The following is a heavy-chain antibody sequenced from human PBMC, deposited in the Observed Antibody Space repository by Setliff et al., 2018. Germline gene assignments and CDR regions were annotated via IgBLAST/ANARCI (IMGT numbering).Heavy chain of an antibody. CDR2: IYYRGTT. Sequence: TLSLTCTVSGDSLNSGVYYWAWIRQSPGKGLEWIGRIYYRGTTYYNASLKSRVTMSVDTAQNQFSLRLSSVTAADTAVYYCARTGTYRYYDYWGQGTLGTVSS. V-gene: IGHV4-39*01. CDR1: GDSLNSGVYY. D-gene: IGHD1-26*01. CDR3: ARTGTYRYYDY. J-gene: IGHJ4*02.